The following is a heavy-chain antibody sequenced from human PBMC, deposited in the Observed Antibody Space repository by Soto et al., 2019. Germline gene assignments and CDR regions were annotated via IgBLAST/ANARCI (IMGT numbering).Heavy chain of an antibody. CDR2: IYYSGST. D-gene: IGHD3-10*01. J-gene: IGHJ4*02. CDR3: ARGWELLWCGVN. CDR1: GGSISSGGYY. V-gene: IGHV4-31*03. Sequence: QVQLQESGPGLVKPSQTLSLTCTVSGGSISSGGYYWSWIRQHPGKGLEWIGYIYYSGSTYYNPSLKSRATLSVDTSKNQFSLKVSSVTAGDTAVYYCARGWELLWCGVNWGQGTLVTVSS.